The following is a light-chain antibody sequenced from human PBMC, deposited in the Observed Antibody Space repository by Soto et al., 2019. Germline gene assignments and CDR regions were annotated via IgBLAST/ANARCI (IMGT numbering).Light chain of an antibody. V-gene: IGKV1-5*01. Sequence: DIQMTHSPSTLSASVGNRVTITWRASEFISSSLAWYQQKPGKAPKLLIYDTSTLASGVPSRFSGSGSGTDFTLTISSLEPDDFAAYYWQQYNIFSWTFGPGTRVEIK. J-gene: IGKJ1*01. CDR3: QQYNIFSWT. CDR2: DTS. CDR1: EFISSS.